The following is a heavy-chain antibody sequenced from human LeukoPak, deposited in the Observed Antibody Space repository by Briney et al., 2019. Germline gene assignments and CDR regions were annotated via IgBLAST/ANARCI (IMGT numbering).Heavy chain of an antibody. D-gene: IGHD4-11*01. CDR3: AKDAQGGFDYSNSLEY. Sequence: PGGSLRLSCAASGFTYSHFGMHWVRQAPGKGLEWVAVIWSDGTEKYYGDAVKGRFTISRDNSRNTLYLQMNSLRDDDTAVYYCAKDAQGGFDYSNSLEYWGQGTLVTVSS. V-gene: IGHV3-33*06. J-gene: IGHJ4*02. CDR1: GFTYSHFG. CDR2: IWSDGTEK.